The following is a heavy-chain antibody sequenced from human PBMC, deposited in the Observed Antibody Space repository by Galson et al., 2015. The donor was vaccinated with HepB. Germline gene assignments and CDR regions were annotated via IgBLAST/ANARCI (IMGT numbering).Heavy chain of an antibody. CDR1: GYTFTGYY. J-gene: IGHJ4*02. Sequence: SVKVSCKASGYTFTGYYMHWVRQAPGQGLEWMGRINPNSGGTNYAQKFQGRVTMTRDTSISTAFMELSRVRADDTAVYYWARDQLQLAPFDYWGQGTLVTVSS. CDR3: ARDQLQLAPFDY. V-gene: IGHV1-2*06. D-gene: IGHD6-13*01. CDR2: INPNSGGT.